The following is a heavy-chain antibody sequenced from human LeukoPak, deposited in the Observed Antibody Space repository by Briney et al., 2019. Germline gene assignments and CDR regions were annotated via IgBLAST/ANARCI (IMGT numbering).Heavy chain of an antibody. D-gene: IGHD1-26*01. CDR3: AKDRGGNYLFYLDY. Sequence: GGSLRLSCAASGFTFSNYAMTWVRQAPGQCLERFSGISGSGGSTYYADSVKGRFTISRDNSKNTLYLQMNSLRAEDTAVYYCAKDRGGNYLFYLDYWGQGTLVTVSS. CDR2: ISGSGGST. J-gene: IGHJ4*02. CDR1: GFTFSNYA. V-gene: IGHV3-23*01.